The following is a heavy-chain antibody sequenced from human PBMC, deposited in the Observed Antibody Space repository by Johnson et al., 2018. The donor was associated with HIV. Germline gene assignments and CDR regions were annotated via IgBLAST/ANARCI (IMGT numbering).Heavy chain of an antibody. V-gene: IGHV3-66*02. CDR2: IYSGGST. Sequence: MMLVESGGGVVRPGGSLRLSCAASGFTFDDYGMSWVRQAPGKGLEWVSVIYSGGSTYYADSVKGRFTISRDNSKNTLYLQMNSLRAEDTAVYYCARQYRNSGSRTGAFDIWGQGTMVTVSS. J-gene: IGHJ3*02. CDR3: ARQYRNSGSRTGAFDI. D-gene: IGHD1-26*01. CDR1: GFTFDDYG.